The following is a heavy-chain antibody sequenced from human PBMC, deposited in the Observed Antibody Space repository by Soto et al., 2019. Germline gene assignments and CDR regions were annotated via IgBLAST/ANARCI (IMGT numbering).Heavy chain of an antibody. CDR1: GGSISSGGYY. Sequence: PSETLSLTCTVSGGSISSGGYYWSWIRQHPGKGLEWIGYIYYSGSTYYNPSLKSRVTISVDTSKNQFSLKLSSVTAADTAVYYCARSCLRIQLWHTGGLFDPWGQGTLVTVSS. D-gene: IGHD5-18*01. V-gene: IGHV4-31*03. J-gene: IGHJ5*02. CDR2: IYYSGST. CDR3: ARSCLRIQLWHTGGLFDP.